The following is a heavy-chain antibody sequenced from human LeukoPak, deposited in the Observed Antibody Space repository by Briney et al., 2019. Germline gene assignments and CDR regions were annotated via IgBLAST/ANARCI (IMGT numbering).Heavy chain of an antibody. D-gene: IGHD3-10*01. J-gene: IGHJ4*02. V-gene: IGHV3-21*01. CDR3: ARDITMVRGAIDY. Sequence: GGSLRLSCAASGFTFSTYSMNWVRQAPGKGLEWLSSISSGGMWIYYADSLKGRFTISRDNAKNSLYLQMNSLRAEDTAVYYCARDITMVRGAIDYWGQGTLVTVSP. CDR2: ISSGGMWI. CDR1: GFTFSTYS.